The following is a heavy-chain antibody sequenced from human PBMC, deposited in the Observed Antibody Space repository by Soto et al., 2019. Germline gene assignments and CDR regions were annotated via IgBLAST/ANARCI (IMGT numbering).Heavy chain of an antibody. CDR3: ARDTHIAARPYYYYGMDV. Sequence: SVKVSCKASGGTFSSYAISWVRQAPGQGLEWMGGIIPIFGTANYAQKFQGRVTITADESTSTAYMELSSLRSEDTAVYYCARDTHIAARPYYYYGMDVWGQGTTVTVSS. J-gene: IGHJ6*02. CDR1: GGTFSSYA. CDR2: IIPIFGTA. D-gene: IGHD6-6*01. V-gene: IGHV1-69*13.